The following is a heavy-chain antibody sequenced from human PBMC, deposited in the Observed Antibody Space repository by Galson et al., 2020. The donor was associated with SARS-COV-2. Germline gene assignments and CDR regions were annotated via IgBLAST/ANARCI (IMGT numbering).Heavy chain of an antibody. CDR3: AREILTDYDGRSSDAMDV. V-gene: IGHV1-69*13. Sequence: SVKVSCKASGGTFNNYAINWVRQAPGQGLEWMGGIIPLFDTTNYAQKFQGRVTITADDSTTTAHMELSSLGSEDTAVYFCAREILTDYDGRSSDAMDVWGQGTTVTVSS. CDR1: GGTFNNYA. CDR2: IIPLFDTT. D-gene: IGHD3-9*01. J-gene: IGHJ6*02.